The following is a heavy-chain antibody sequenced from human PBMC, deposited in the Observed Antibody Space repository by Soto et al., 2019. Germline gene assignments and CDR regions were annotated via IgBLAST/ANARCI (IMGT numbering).Heavy chain of an antibody. CDR2: ISYGSSEI. V-gene: IGHV3-30*01. D-gene: IGHD2-15*01. CDR3: AIARVADSSLDH. CDR1: GFTFSNNA. J-gene: IGHJ4*01. Sequence: PGGSLRLSCVGSGFTFSNNAMHWVRQAPGKGLEWVAFISYGSSEIFYADSVKGRFTISRDNPENTLFLHMNSPRADDTAVYYCAIARVADSSLDHWGQGILVTVSS.